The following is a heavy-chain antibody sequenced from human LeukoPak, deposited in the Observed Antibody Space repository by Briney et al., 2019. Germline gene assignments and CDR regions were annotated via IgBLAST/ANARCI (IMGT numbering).Heavy chain of an antibody. V-gene: IGHV3-21*01. Sequence: PGGSLRLSCAASGFLFNTYGMHWVRQAPGKGLEWVSSISSSSSYIYYADSVKGRFTISRDNAKNSLYLQMNSLRAEDTAVYYCARSPPGSWGQGTLVTVSS. J-gene: IGHJ5*02. CDR3: ARSPPGS. CDR2: ISSSSSYI. CDR1: GFLFNTYG.